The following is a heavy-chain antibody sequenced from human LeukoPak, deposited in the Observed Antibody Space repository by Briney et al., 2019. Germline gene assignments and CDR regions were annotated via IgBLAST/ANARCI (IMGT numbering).Heavy chain of an antibody. CDR2: IRNKANGGTT. CDR1: GFTFGDYA. Sequence: GGSLRLSCTASGFTFGDYAVSWFRPAPGKGLEWVGFIRNKANGGTTEYAASVKGRFTISRDDSKSIAYLQMNSLKTEDTAVYYCTRFRDGCEYYFDYWGQGTLVTVSS. V-gene: IGHV3-49*03. D-gene: IGHD5-24*01. J-gene: IGHJ4*02. CDR3: TRFRDGCEYYFDY.